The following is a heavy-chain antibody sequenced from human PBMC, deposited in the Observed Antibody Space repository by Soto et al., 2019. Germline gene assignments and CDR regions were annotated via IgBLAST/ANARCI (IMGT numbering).Heavy chain of an antibody. D-gene: IGHD2-2*01. J-gene: IGHJ4*02. CDR1: GFSLSTSGVG. CDR3: ENRPDTTSPAFDY. V-gene: IGHV2-5*01. CDR2: TYWNDDK. Sequence: YGPTLVNPTQPLTLTCTFSGFSLSTSGVGVGWVRQPPGKALEWLALTYWNDDKRYSPSLKGRLTIPQDTPKNQVDSTMTNMDPVDRGTYFYENRPDTTSPAFDYWGQGTLVTVCS.